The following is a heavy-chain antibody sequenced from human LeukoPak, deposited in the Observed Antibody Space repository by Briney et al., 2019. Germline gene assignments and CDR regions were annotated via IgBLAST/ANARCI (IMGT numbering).Heavy chain of an antibody. Sequence: SETLSLTCAVYGGSFSGYYWSWIRQPPGKGLEWIGEINHSGSTNYNPSLKSRVTISVDTSKNQFSLKLSSVTAADTAVYYCVRAGEYSSLADYWGQGIHVTVSS. V-gene: IGHV4-34*01. J-gene: IGHJ4*02. D-gene: IGHD6-6*01. CDR2: INHSGST. CDR3: VRAGEYSSLADY. CDR1: GGSFSGYY.